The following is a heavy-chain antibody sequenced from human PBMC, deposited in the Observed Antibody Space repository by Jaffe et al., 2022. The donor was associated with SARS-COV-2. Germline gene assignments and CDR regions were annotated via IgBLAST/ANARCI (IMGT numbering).Heavy chain of an antibody. CDR3: AKVGVNYYDSSGQIRDAFDI. CDR1: GFTFDDYA. V-gene: IGHV3-9*01. D-gene: IGHD3-22*01. Sequence: EVQLVESGGGLVQPGRSLRLSCAASGFTFDDYAMHWVRQAPGKGLEWVSGISWNSGSIGYADSVKGRFTISRDNAKNSLYLQMNSLRAEDTALYYCAKVGVNYYDSSGQIRDAFDIWGQGTMVTVSS. J-gene: IGHJ3*02. CDR2: ISWNSGSI.